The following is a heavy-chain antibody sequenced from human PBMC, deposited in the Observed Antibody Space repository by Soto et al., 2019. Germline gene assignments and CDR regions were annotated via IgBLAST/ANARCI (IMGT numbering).Heavy chain of an antibody. V-gene: IGHV1-69*13. J-gene: IGHJ4*02. CDR1: GGTFSSYA. CDR3: ARVYDLSGLLDY. D-gene: IGHD3-3*01. Sequence: GASVKVSCKASGGTFSSYAISWVRQAPGQGLEWMGGIIPIFGTANYAQKFQGRVTITADESTSTAYMELSSLRSEDTAVYYCARVYDLSGLLDYWGQGTLVTVSS. CDR2: IIPIFGTA.